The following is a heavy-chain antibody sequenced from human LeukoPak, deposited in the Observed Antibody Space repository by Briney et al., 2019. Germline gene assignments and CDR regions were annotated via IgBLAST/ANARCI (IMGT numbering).Heavy chain of an antibody. J-gene: IGHJ6*03. CDR3: AREREARYSSSSEDYYYYMDV. CDR2: IIPIFGTA. V-gene: IGHV1-69*13. Sequence: ASVKVSCKASGGTFSSYAISWVRQAPGQGLEWMGGIIPIFGTANYAQKFQGRVTITADESTSTAYMELSSLRSEDTAVYYCAREREARYSSSSEDYYYYMDVWGKGTTVTVSS. D-gene: IGHD6-6*01. CDR1: GGTFSSYA.